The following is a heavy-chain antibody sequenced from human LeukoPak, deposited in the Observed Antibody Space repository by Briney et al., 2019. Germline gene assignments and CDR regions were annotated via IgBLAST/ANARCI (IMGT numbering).Heavy chain of an antibody. CDR2: ISYDGSNK. CDR3: ARDRSGDVDY. Sequence: GGSLRLSCAASGFTFRTYYMSWVRQAPGKGLEWVAVISYDGSNKYYADSVKGRFTISRDNSKNTLYLQMNSLRAEDTAVYYCARDRSGDVDYWGQGTLVTVSS. D-gene: IGHD3-10*01. V-gene: IGHV3-30*03. CDR1: GFTFRTYY. J-gene: IGHJ4*02.